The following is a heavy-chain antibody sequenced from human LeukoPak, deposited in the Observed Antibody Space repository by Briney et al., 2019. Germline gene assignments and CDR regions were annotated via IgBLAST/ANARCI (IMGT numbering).Heavy chain of an antibody. J-gene: IGHJ5*02. CDR2: IYYSGST. CDR3: ARVGRAGVVNWFDP. CDR1: GGSISSSSYY. V-gene: IGHV4-39*07. D-gene: IGHD2-2*01. Sequence: SETLSLTCTVSGGSISSSSYYWGWIRQPPGKGLEWIGSIYYSGSTYYNPSLKSRVTISVDTSKNQFSLKLSSVTAADTAVYYCARVGRAGVVNWFDPWGQGTLVTVSS.